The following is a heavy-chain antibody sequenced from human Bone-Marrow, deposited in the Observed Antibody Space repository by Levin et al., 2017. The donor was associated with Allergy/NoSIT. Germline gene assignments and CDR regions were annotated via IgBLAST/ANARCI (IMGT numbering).Heavy chain of an antibody. CDR3: ARDMNKAHYNYGLDV. CDR2: ISSRGTTM. CDR1: GFTLSDYY. J-gene: IGHJ6*02. Sequence: GGSLRLSCVASGFTLSDYYMSWIRQAPGKGLEWVSYISSRGTTMYLADSVKGRFTISRDNAKNSLSLQMNSLRADDTAVYYCARDMNKAHYNYGLDVWGQGTTVTVSS. D-gene: IGHD1/OR15-1a*01. V-gene: IGHV3-11*01.